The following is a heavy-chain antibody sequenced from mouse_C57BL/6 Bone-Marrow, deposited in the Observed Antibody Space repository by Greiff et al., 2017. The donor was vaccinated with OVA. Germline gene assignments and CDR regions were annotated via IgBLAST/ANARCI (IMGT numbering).Heavy chain of an antibody. D-gene: IGHD1-1*01. V-gene: IGHV1-26*01. CDR2: INPNNGGT. Sequence: EVQLQQSGPELVKPGASVKISCKASGYTFTDYYMNWVKQSHGKSLEWIGDINPNNGGTSYNQKFKGKATLTVDKSSSTAYMELRSLTSEDSAVYYCARRYYYGGTPYFDYWGQGTTLTVSS. J-gene: IGHJ2*01. CDR3: ARRYYYGGTPYFDY. CDR1: GYTFTDYY.